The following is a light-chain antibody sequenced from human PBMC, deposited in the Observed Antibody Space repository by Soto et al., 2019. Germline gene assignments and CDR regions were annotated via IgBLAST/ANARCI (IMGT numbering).Light chain of an antibody. CDR1: QSISNY. J-gene: IGKJ2*01. CDR2: AAS. Sequence: DIQMTQTPSSLSASVGDRVTITCRASQSISNYLNWYQQKPGKAPKLLIYAASNLRSGVPSRFSGSGSGTDFTLIVSSLQPEDFATYYCQQSYSAPRTFGQGTKLDIK. V-gene: IGKV1-39*01. CDR3: QQSYSAPRT.